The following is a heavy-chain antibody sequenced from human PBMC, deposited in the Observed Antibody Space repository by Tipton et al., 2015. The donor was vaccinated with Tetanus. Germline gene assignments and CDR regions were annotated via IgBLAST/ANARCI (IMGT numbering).Heavy chain of an antibody. V-gene: IGHV3-21*01. Sequence: QLVQSGGGLVKPGGSLRLSCGASGFTFSSHSMTWVRQAPGKGLEWVSSINSISSYMNYADSVKGRFTISRENAKNSLYLQMNSLRAEDTAVYYCANKGGGDSDYWGQGALVTVSS. CDR2: INSISSYM. J-gene: IGHJ4*02. CDR3: ANKGGGDSDY. CDR1: GFTFSSHS. D-gene: IGHD2-21*01.